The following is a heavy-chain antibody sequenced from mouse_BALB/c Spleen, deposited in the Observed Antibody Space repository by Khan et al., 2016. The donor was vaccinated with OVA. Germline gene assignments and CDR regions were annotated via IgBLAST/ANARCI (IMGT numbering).Heavy chain of an antibody. CDR1: GFNIKDTY. V-gene: IGHV14-3*02. CDR2: IDPANGNT. CDR3: AREGTYFWYFDV. D-gene: IGHD2-10*01. Sequence: EVKLKESGAELVKPGASVKLSCTASGFNIKDTYMHWVKQRPEQGLEWIGRIDPANGNTKYDPKFQGKATITADTSSNTAYLQLSGLTSEDTAVYYCAREGTYFWYFDVWGAGTTVTVSS. J-gene: IGHJ1*01.